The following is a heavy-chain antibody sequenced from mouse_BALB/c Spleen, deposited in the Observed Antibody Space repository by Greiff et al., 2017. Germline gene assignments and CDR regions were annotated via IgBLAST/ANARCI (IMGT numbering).Heavy chain of an antibody. D-gene: IGHD4-1*02. CDR3: ARAQLGGPFAY. CDR2: ISDGGSYT. V-gene: IGHV5-4*02. Sequence: EVQLVESGGGLVKPGGSLKLSCAASGFTFSDYYMYWVRQTPEKRLEWVATISDGGSYTYYPDSVKGRFTISRDNAKNNLYLQMSSLKSEDTAMYYCARAQLGGPFAYWGQGTLVTVSA. J-gene: IGHJ3*01. CDR1: GFTFSDYY.